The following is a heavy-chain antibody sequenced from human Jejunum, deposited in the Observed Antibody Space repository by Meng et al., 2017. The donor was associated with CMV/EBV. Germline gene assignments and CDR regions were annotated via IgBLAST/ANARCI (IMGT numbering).Heavy chain of an antibody. Sequence: QVQLLQSGAEVKKPXXSVKVSCKASGYNFIDYGISWVRQAPGQGLEWMGWINVDNGYTKYAQKFQGRVTMTTDTSTSTAYMELRSLRSDDMAVYYCARVEVGITSGDYWGQGTRVTVSS. CDR3: ARVEVGITSGDY. CDR1: GYNFIDYG. V-gene: IGHV1-18*03. J-gene: IGHJ4*02. D-gene: IGHD1-26*01. CDR2: INVDNGYT.